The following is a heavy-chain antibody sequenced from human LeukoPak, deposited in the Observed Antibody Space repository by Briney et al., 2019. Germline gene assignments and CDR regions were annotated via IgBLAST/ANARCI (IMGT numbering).Heavy chain of an antibody. Sequence: GASVRVSCKTSGYSFTDYYIHWVRQAPGQGLGWMGWINPKSGRTSSAQKFQDRVTMTRDPSISTVYMDMAWLTSDDTAIYFCARADFVDAGPYLIGPWGQGTLVTVSS. J-gene: IGHJ5*02. D-gene: IGHD3-3*01. V-gene: IGHV1-2*02. CDR2: INPKSGRT. CDR3: ARADFVDAGPYLIGP. CDR1: GYSFTDYY.